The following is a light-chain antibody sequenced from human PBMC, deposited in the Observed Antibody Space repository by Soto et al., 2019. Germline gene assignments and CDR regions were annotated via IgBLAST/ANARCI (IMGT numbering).Light chain of an antibody. Sequence: QSVLTHPPSASGSPGQSVTISCNGTSSDIGAYNYVSWYQQYPGKAPKLMIFEVSKRPSGVPDRFSGSKSGNTASLTVSGLQAEDEADYYCCSYAGSNNLIFGTGTKVTVL. CDR1: SSDIGAYNY. V-gene: IGLV2-8*01. CDR3: CSYAGSNNLI. CDR2: EVS. J-gene: IGLJ1*01.